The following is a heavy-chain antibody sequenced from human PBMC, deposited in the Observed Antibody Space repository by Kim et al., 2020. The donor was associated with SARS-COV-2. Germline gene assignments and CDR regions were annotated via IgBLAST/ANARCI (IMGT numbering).Heavy chain of an antibody. CDR2: INHSGST. CDR3: ARRNVVVAETKYYFDY. V-gene: IGHV4-34*01. CDR1: GGSFSGYY. D-gene: IGHD2-15*01. Sequence: SETLSLTCAVYGGSFSGYYWSWIRQPPGKGLEWIGEINHSGSTNYNPSLKSRVTISVDTSKNQFSLKLSSVTAADTAVYYCARRNVVVAETKYYFDYWG. J-gene: IGHJ4*01.